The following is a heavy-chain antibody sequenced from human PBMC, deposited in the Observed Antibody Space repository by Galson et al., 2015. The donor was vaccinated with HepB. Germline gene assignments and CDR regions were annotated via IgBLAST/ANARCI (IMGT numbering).Heavy chain of an antibody. CDR1: GYTFTGYY. D-gene: IGHD3-3*01. V-gene: IGHV1-2*06. Sequence: SVKVSCRASGYTFTGYYLHWLRQAPGQGLEWMGRINPNSGGINYAQKFQDRVTITADESRSTAYMELSSLRSEDTAVYYCARGGDPVLRFLEWPQGAFDIGGQGTMVTVSS. CDR2: INPNSGGI. CDR3: ARGGDPVLRFLEWPQGAFDI. J-gene: IGHJ3*02.